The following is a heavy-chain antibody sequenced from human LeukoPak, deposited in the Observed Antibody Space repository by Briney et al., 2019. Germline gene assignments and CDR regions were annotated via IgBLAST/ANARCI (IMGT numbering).Heavy chain of an antibody. D-gene: IGHD4-17*01. V-gene: IGHV4-39*07. CDR2: IYYSGST. Sequence: PSETLSLTCTVSGGSISSSSYYWGWIRQPPGKGLEWIGSIYYSGSTYYNPSLKSRVTISVDTSKNQFSLKLSSVTAADTAVYCCASSLGDYYYYMDVWGKGTTVTVSS. J-gene: IGHJ6*03. CDR1: GGSISSSSYY. CDR3: ASSLGDYYYYMDV.